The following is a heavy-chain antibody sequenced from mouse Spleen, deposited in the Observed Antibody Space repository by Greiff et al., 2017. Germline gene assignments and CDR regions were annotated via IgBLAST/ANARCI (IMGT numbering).Heavy chain of an antibody. V-gene: IGHV2-9-1*01. Sequence: QVHLKQSGPGLVAPSQSLSITCTVSGFSLTSYAISWVRQPPGKGLEWLGVIWTGGGTNYNSALKSRLSISKDNSKSQVFLKMNSLQTDDTARYYCARSLDYGNYEDFDYWGQGTTLTVSS. J-gene: IGHJ2*01. D-gene: IGHD2-1*01. CDR2: IWTGGGT. CDR1: GFSLTSYA. CDR3: ARSLDYGNYEDFDY.